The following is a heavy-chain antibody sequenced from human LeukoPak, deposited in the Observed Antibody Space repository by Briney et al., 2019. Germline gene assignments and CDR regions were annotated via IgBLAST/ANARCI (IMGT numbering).Heavy chain of an antibody. CDR2: INPNSGGT. J-gene: IGHJ4*02. CDR1: GYTFTGYY. V-gene: IGHV1-2*06. D-gene: IGHD4-23*01. Sequence: GASVKVSCKASGYTFTGYYMHWVRQAPGQGLEWMGRINPNSGGTNYAQKFQGRVTMTRDTSISTAYMELSRPRSDDTAVYYCARTRHMVVTPFFVYWGQGTLVTVSS. CDR3: ARTRHMVVTPFFVY.